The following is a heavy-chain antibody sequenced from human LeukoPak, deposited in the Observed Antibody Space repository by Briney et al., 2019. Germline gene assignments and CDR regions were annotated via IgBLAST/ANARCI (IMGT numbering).Heavy chain of an antibody. D-gene: IGHD3-3*01. J-gene: IGHJ3*02. Sequence: GGSLRLSCAASGFTFSSYWMSWVRQAPGKGLEWVANIKQDGSEKYYVDSVKGRFTISRDNAKNSLYLQMNSLRAEDTAVYYCARDSFTIFGVVVAFDIWGQGTMVTVSS. CDR3: ARDSFTIFGVVVAFDI. CDR2: IKQDGSEK. V-gene: IGHV3-7*01. CDR1: GFTFSSYW.